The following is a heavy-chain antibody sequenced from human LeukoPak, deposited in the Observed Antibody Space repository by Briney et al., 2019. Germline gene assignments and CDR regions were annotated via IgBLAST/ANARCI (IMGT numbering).Heavy chain of an antibody. CDR3: AKDHSVAGRDY. CDR2: ISGSGDNT. CDR1: GFTFSSYG. V-gene: IGHV3-23*01. D-gene: IGHD6-19*01. J-gene: IGHJ4*02. Sequence: GGSLRLSCAASGFTFSSYGMSWVRQAPGKGLEWVSTISGSGDNTYYADSVKGRFTISRDNSKNTLYLQMNSLRAEDTAVYYCAKDHSVAGRDYWGQGTLVTVSS.